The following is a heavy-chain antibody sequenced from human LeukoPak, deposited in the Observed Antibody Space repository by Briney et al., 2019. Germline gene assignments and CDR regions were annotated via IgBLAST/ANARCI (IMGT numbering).Heavy chain of an antibody. Sequence: GASVKVSCKASGYTFPSYFMHWVRQAPGQGLEWMGIINPTGGSTTYAQKFQGRVTMTRDTSTSTVYMELSSLRSDDTAVYYCARDLSYYGSGTYIGGFDPWGQGTLVTVSS. D-gene: IGHD3-10*01. V-gene: IGHV1-46*01. CDR1: GYTFPSYF. CDR3: ARDLSYYGSGTYIGGFDP. CDR2: INPTGGST. J-gene: IGHJ5*02.